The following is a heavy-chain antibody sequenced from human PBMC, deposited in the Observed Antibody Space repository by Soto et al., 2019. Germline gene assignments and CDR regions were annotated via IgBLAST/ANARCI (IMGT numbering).Heavy chain of an antibody. D-gene: IGHD3-10*01. CDR1: GFTFSSYS. CDR2: FRSGGDDDTT. V-gene: IGHV3-23*01. Sequence: GFLRLSCAASGFTFSSYSMSWVRQAPGKGLEWVSGFRSGGDDDTTYYADSVRGRFTISRDNSKNTLFLQMNSLRAEDTAIYYCAKKVNSGSGSQFFDYWGQGTLVTVS. CDR3: AKKVNSGSGSQFFDY. J-gene: IGHJ4*02.